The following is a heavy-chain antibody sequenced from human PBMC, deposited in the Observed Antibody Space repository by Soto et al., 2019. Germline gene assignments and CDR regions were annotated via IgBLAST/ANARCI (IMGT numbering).Heavy chain of an antibody. D-gene: IGHD4-4*01. J-gene: IGHJ6*02. CDR1: GFTFSSYA. CDR2: ISGSGGST. CDR3: ANTLHSYYYYYGMHV. Sequence: EVQLLESGGGLVQPGGSLRLACAASGFTFSSYAMSWVRQAPGKGLEWVSAISGSGGSTYYADSVKGRVTISRDNSKTTLYLQMNSLRAEDTAVYFCANTLHSYYYYYGMHVWGQGTTVTVSS. V-gene: IGHV3-23*01.